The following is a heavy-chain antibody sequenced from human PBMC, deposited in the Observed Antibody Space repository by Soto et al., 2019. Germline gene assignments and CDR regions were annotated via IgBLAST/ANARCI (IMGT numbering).Heavy chain of an antibody. CDR2: ISGSGQTT. Sequence: PVGSLRLSCACSGFTFSRFAMSCVRHFPGKGLEWVSAISGSGQTTYYADSVKGRFTVSRDNSNNTLYLQMNSLRAEDTAVYYCAKDQRKPAIFGVVTISWGQGTLVTVSS. J-gene: IGHJ5*02. CDR3: AKDQRKPAIFGVVTIS. D-gene: IGHD3-3*01. V-gene: IGHV3-23*01. CDR1: GFTFSRFA.